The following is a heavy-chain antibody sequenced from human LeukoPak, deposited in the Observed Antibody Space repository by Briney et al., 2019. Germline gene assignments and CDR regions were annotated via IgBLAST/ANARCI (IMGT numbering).Heavy chain of an antibody. CDR2: ISTDGSSR. Sequence: PGGSLRLSCAASGFTFSSYWMHWLRQEPRKGLVWVSRISTDGSSRSYADSVKGRFTISRDNGKNTLYLQMNSLRAEDTAVYYSASYLTSIPSGMDVWGQGATVTVSS. V-gene: IGHV3-74*01. J-gene: IGHJ6*02. CDR3: ASYLTSIPSGMDV. D-gene: IGHD2/OR15-2a*01. CDR1: GFTFSSYW.